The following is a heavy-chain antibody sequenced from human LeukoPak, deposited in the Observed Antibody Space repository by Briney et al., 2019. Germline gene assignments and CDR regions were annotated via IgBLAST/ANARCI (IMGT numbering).Heavy chain of an antibody. CDR2: IYGGGST. J-gene: IGHJ4*02. CDR1: GFTVSSNY. Sequence: GGSLRLSCAASGFTVSSNYMSWVRQAPGKGLEWVSVIYGGGSTYYADSVKGRFTISRDNSKNTLYLQMNSLRAEDTAVYYCAREGDGYNFDYWGQGTLVTVSS. D-gene: IGHD5-24*01. CDR3: AREGDGYNFDY. V-gene: IGHV3-53*01.